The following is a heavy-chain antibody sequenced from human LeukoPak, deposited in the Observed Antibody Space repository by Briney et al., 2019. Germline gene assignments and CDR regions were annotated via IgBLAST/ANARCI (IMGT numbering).Heavy chain of an antibody. D-gene: IGHD3-10*01. CDR1: GFIISNYT. V-gene: IGHV3-21*01. CDR3: ARIFDSMIRGVCLSLDS. J-gene: IGHJ5*01. CDR2: ISSGISYI. Sequence: GGSETLLCAASGFIISNYTMNWVRQAPGKGLEWVASISSGISYIYYADSMKGRFTISRDHAKNSLYLQMNSLRAEDTAVYYCARIFDSMIRGVCLSLDSWGQGTLVTVSS.